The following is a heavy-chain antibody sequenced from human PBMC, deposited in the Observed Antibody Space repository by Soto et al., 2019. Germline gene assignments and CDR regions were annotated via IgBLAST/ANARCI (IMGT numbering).Heavy chain of an antibody. Sequence: QLQLQESGPGLVKPSETLSLTCTVSGGSISSSSYYWGWIPQPPGKGLEWIGSIYYSGSTYYNPSLKSRVTISVDTSKNQFSLKLSSVTAADTAVYYCLRSTLDFDYWGQGTLVTVSS. D-gene: IGHD3-16*01. CDR1: GGSISSSSYY. V-gene: IGHV4-39*01. J-gene: IGHJ4*02. CDR2: IYYSGST. CDR3: LRSTLDFDY.